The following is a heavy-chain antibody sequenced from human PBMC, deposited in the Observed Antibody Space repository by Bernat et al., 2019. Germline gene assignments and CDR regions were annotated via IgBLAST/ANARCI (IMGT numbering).Heavy chain of an antibody. CDR3: TRGDYYASGNYYFLFDY. V-gene: IGHV3-49*04. D-gene: IGHD3-10*01. J-gene: IGHJ4*02. CDR1: GFSFGEYG. CDR2: IRSKPYGGTT. Sequence: EVHLVESGGGLVQPGRSLRLSCTASGFSFGEYGMSWVRQAPGKGLEWVGFIRSKPYGGTTEYAASVRGRFTISRDDSKSIAYLQVSGLETEDTAVYYCTRGDYYASGNYYFLFDYWGQGTLLTVSS.